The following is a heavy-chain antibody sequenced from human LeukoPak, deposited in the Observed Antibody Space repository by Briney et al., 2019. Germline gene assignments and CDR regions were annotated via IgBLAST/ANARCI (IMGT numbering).Heavy chain of an antibody. CDR3: AKGSSSSRPYYFDY. J-gene: IGHJ4*02. Sequence: GGSLRLSCAASGFTFNNYVMNWVRQAPGMGLEWVSAITDSSTSTYYADSVKGRFTISRDNSKNTLYLQMNSLRAEDTAVYYCAKGSSSSRPYYFDYWGQGTLVTVSS. D-gene: IGHD6-13*01. V-gene: IGHV3-23*01. CDR1: GFTFNNYV. CDR2: ITDSSTST.